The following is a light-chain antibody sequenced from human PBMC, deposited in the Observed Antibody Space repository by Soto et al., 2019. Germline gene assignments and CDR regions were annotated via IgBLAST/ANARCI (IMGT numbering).Light chain of an antibody. V-gene: IGKV3-20*01. J-gene: IGKJ1*01. CDR2: GAS. Sequence: EIVLTQSPATLSLSPWEIATLSCRASQSVSSYFAWYQQKPGQAPRLLIYGASNRATGIPDRLSGSGSGTDFTLTISRLEPEDFAVYYCQQYGSSGTFGQGTKVDIK. CDR3: QQYGSSGT. CDR1: QSVSSY.